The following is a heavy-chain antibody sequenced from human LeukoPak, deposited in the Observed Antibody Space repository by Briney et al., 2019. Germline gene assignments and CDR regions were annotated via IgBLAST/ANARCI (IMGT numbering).Heavy chain of an antibody. CDR3: AKGPWGSQSYYFDY. D-gene: IGHD3-10*01. V-gene: IGHV3-30*02. CDR2: IRNDATYQ. Sequence: PGGSLRLSCEASGFCFSNYDVHWVRQAPGKGLEWVAYIRNDATYQSYADSVKGRFSISRDNSKNTLFLQMNSLRPDDTALYYCAKGPWGSQSYYFDYWGQGTLVTVSS. J-gene: IGHJ4*02. CDR1: GFCFSNYD.